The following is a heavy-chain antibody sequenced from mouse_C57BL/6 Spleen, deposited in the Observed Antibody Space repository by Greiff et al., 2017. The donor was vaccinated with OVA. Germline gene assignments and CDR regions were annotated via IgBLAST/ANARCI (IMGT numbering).Heavy chain of an antibody. CDR2: IDPSDSYT. CDR1: GYTFTSYW. V-gene: IGHV1-50*01. Sequence: QVQLQQPGAELVKPGASVKLSCKASGYTFTSYWMQWVKQRPGQGLEWIGEIDPSDSYTNYNQKFKGKATLTADTSSSTAYMQLSSLTSEDSAVYYDARVYYSNIYAMDYWGQGTSVTVSS. CDR3: ARVYYSNIYAMDY. J-gene: IGHJ4*01. D-gene: IGHD2-5*01.